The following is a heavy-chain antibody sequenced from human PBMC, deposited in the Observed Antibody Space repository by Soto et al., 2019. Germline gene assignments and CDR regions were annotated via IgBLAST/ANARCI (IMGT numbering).Heavy chain of an antibody. Sequence: SETLSLTCAVSGGSLSSSAYSWSWIRQPPGKGLEWIGFIYQSGSTYYNPSLKSRVTISVDTSKNQFSLKLSSVTAADTAVYYCARRLAAAGRYYGMDVWGQGTTVTVSS. CDR1: GGSLSSSAYS. CDR2: IYQSGST. J-gene: IGHJ6*02. V-gene: IGHV4-30-2*03. D-gene: IGHD6-13*01. CDR3: ARRLAAAGRYYGMDV.